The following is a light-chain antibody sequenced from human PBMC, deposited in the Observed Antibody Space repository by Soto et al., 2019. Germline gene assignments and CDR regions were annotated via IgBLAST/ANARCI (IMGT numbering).Light chain of an antibody. CDR2: GAS. Sequence: DIQMTQSPSTLSASVGDRVTITCRASQNINNYLIWYQQKPGKAPQLLIYGASILQSGVPSRFSGSASGTDFTLTIGSLQPEDFATYYCQESYSVPGTFGQGTKVDIK. CDR1: QNINNY. CDR3: QESYSVPGT. J-gene: IGKJ1*01. V-gene: IGKV1-39*01.